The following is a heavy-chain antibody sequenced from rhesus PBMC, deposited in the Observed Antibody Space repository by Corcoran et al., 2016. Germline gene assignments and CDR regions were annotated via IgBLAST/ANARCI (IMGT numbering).Heavy chain of an antibody. CDR2: IYGSCVGT. CDR3: ARDSTIVVVKF. Sequence: QVQLQESGPGLERPSETLSPTCAVFGGSIRDDFYLRWLRLPSGKGLELIGYIYGSCVGTNYNPSLKNRVTISIVTSKNQFSLNLSSVTAADTAVYYCARDSTIVVVKFWGQGVLVTVSS. CDR1: GGSIRDDFY. J-gene: IGHJ4*01. V-gene: IGHV4-106*01. D-gene: IGHD3-16*01.